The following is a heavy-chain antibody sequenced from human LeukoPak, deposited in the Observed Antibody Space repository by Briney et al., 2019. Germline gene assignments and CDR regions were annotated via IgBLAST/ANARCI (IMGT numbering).Heavy chain of an antibody. V-gene: IGHV4-30-2*03. CDR1: GGSISSGGYS. D-gene: IGHD1-1*01. CDR2: IYYSGNT. J-gene: IGHJ4*02. Sequence: PSETLSLTCAVSGGSISSGGYSWSWIRQPPGKGLEWIGSIYYSGNTYYNPSLKSRVTISVDTSKNQFSLRLSSVTAADTAVYYCARPNWNDLHFDYWGQGTLVTVSS. CDR3: ARPNWNDLHFDY.